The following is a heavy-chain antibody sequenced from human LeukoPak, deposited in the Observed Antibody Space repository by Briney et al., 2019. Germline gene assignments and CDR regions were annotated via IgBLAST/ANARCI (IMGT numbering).Heavy chain of an antibody. CDR1: GFTFSSYA. J-gene: IGHJ4*02. D-gene: IGHD2-21*02. CDR2: ISGSGGST. V-gene: IGHV3-23*01. CDR3: AKDRVKPIVVVAATVFDY. Sequence: PGGSLRLSCAASGFTFSSYAMSWVRQAPGKGLEWVSAISGSGGSTYYADSVKGRFTISRDNSKNTLYLQMNSLRAEDTAVYYCAKDRVKPIVVVAATVFDYWGQGTLVTVSS.